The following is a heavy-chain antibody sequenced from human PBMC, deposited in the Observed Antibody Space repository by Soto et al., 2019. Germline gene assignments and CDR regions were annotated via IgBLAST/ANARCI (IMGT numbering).Heavy chain of an antibody. Sequence: HVQLHQSGPRLVKPSQTLSLECSVIGGSVNTGDNYWSWVRQSPGRGLEWIGYIYHTGNTFYNPALEHRVTMSVDSSKNQFSLTLTSVTAADTAVYFCAREPLDGRDVWGHGTKVTFSS. CDR1: GGSVNTGDNY. CDR2: IYHTGNT. V-gene: IGHV4-30-4*01. J-gene: IGHJ6*02. CDR3: AREPLDGRDV.